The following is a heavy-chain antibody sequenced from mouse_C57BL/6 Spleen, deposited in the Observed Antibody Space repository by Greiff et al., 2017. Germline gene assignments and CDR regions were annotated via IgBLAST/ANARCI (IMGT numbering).Heavy chain of an antibody. CDR3: ARALYYYGRSYSYAMDY. V-gene: IGHV1-55*01. D-gene: IGHD1-1*01. J-gene: IGHJ4*01. CDR1: GYTFTSYW. Sequence: QVQLQQPGAELVKPGASVKMSCKASGYTFTSYWITWVKQRPGQGLEWIGDIYPGSGSTNYNEKFKSKATLTVDTSSSTAYMQLSSLTSEDSAVYYCARALYYYGRSYSYAMDYWGQGTSVTVSS. CDR2: IYPGSGST.